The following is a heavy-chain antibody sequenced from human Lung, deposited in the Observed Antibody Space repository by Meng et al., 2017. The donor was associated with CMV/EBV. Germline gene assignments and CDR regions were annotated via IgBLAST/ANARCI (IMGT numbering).Heavy chain of an antibody. D-gene: IGHD2-8*01. CDR3: ASPYVLRNYVMDV. V-gene: IGHV1-2*02. CDR2: INPNTGGT. J-gene: IGHJ6*02. Sequence: ASVKVSCKASGYTFTGYYIHWVRQAPGQGLEWMGWINPNTGGTNYAQNFQGRVTMTGDTSISAVYMELSRLRSDDTAVYYCASPYVLRNYVMDVWGQGTTVTVSS. CDR1: GYTFTGYY.